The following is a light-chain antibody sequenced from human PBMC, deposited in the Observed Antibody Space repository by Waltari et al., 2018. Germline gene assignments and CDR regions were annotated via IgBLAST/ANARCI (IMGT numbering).Light chain of an antibody. CDR1: HSISNW. CDR3: QQYNSYSLLT. V-gene: IGKV1-5*03. Sequence: DIQMAQSLSTLSASVGDKVPTPGRASHSISNWLAWYQQKPGKAPKLLIYKASPLESGVPSRFSGSGSGTEFTLTIGSLQPDDFATYYCQQYNSYSLLTFGGGTKVEIK. CDR2: KAS. J-gene: IGKJ4*01.